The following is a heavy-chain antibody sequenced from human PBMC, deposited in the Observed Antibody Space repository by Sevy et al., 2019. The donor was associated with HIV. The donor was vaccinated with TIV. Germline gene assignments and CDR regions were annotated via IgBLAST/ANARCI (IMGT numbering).Heavy chain of an antibody. D-gene: IGHD3-10*01. V-gene: IGHV1-18*01. CDR3: ARDLMSFRTYGSGSPFDY. CDR2: ISAYNGNT. J-gene: IGHJ4*02. CDR1: GYTFTSYG. Sequence: ASVKVSCKASGYTFTSYGISWVRQAPGQGLEWMGWISAYNGNTNNAQKLQGRVTMTTDTSTSTAYMELRSLRSDDTAVYYCARDLMSFRTYGSGSPFDYWGQGTLVTVSS.